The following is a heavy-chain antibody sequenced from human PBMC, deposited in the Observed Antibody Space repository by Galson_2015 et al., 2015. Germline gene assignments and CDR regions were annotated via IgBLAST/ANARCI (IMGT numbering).Heavy chain of an antibody. D-gene: IGHD2-2*01. CDR2: ISYDGSNK. V-gene: IGHV3-30-3*01. CDR3: ARARDCSSTSCRSRFDP. Sequence: SLRLSCAASGFTFSSYAMHWVRQAPGKGLEWVAVISYDGSNKYYADSVKGRFTISRDNSKNTLYLQTNSLRAEDTAVYYCARARDCSSTSCRSRFDPWGQGTLVTVSS. J-gene: IGHJ5*02. CDR1: GFTFSSYA.